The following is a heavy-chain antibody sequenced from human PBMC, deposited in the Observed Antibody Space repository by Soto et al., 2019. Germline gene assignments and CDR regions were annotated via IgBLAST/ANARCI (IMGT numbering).Heavy chain of an antibody. CDR3: AKDGAIFPDYYYYGMDV. D-gene: IGHD2-21*01. Sequence: QVQLQESGPGLVKPSQTLSLTCTVSGGSISSGDYYWSWIRQPPGKGLEWIGYIYYSGSTYYNPSLKSRVTISVDTSKNQFSLKLSSVTAADTAVYYCAKDGAIFPDYYYYGMDVWGQGTTVTVSS. CDR2: IYYSGST. V-gene: IGHV4-30-4*01. J-gene: IGHJ6*02. CDR1: GGSISSGDYY.